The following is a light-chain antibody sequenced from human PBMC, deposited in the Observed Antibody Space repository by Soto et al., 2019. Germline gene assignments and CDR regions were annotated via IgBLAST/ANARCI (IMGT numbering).Light chain of an antibody. Sequence: EIVLTQSPGTLSLSPGERATLSCRASQPISSNYLAWYQQKPGQAPRLLIYASSTMATGIPDRFSGSGSGTDVTLTISRLEPEDFALYYCQQYGSSPWTFGQGTRVEIK. J-gene: IGKJ1*01. V-gene: IGKV3-20*01. CDR2: ASS. CDR3: QQYGSSPWT. CDR1: QPISSNY.